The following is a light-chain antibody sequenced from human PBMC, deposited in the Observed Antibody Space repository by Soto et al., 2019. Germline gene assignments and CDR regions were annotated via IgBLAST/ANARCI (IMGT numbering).Light chain of an antibody. CDR1: QSVSSNY. J-gene: IGKJ1*01. CDR3: HQYGSSPGT. Sequence: EIVLTQSPGTLSLSPGERATLSCRASQSVSSNYLGWFQQKPGQAPRLLIFGASYRDTGIPDRFSGSGSGTDFTLTISRLEPEDFAMYYCHQYGSSPGTFGQGTKVEVK. CDR2: GAS. V-gene: IGKV3-20*01.